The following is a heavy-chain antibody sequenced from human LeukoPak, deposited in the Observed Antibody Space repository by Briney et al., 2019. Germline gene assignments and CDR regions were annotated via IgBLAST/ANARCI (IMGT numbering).Heavy chain of an antibody. Sequence: GGSLRLSCAASGFTFSSYAMHWVRQAPGKGLEWVAVISYDGSNKYYADSVKGRFTISRDNSKNTLYLQMNSLRAEDTAVYYCARDRIAVDGHLPNFDYWGQGTLVTVSS. D-gene: IGHD6-19*01. CDR2: ISYDGSNK. V-gene: IGHV3-30-3*01. CDR1: GFTFSSYA. CDR3: ARDRIAVDGHLPNFDY. J-gene: IGHJ4*02.